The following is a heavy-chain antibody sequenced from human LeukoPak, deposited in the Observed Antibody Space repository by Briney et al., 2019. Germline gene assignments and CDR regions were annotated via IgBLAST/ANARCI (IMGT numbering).Heavy chain of an antibody. Sequence: GESPKISCKASGYMFTNYWIGWVRQMPGKGLEWMGIIYPRDSDTRYSPSFQGQVTVSADKSISTAYLQWNTLEASDTAMYYCARRQYSGYDFDFWGQGTLVTVSS. CDR2: IYPRDSDT. J-gene: IGHJ4*02. D-gene: IGHD5-12*01. V-gene: IGHV5-51*01. CDR3: ARRQYSGYDFDF. CDR1: GYMFTNYW.